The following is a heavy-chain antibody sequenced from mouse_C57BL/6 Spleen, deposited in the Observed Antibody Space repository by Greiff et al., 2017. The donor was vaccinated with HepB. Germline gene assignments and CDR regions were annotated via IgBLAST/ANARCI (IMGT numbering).Heavy chain of an antibody. J-gene: IGHJ3*01. Sequence: VQLQQSGAELVRPGASVTLSCKASGYTFTDYEMHWVKQTPVHGLEWIGAIDPETGGTAYNQKFKGKAILTADKSSSTAYMELRSLTSEDSAVYYCTREGYGYDDAYGGQGTLVTVSA. CDR1: GYTFTDYE. V-gene: IGHV1-15*01. CDR2: IDPETGGT. D-gene: IGHD2-2*01. CDR3: TREGYGYDDAY.